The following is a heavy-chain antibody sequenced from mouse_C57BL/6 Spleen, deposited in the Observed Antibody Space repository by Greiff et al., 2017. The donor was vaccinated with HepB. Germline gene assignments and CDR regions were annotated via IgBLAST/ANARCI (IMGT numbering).Heavy chain of an antibody. D-gene: IGHD2-4*01. V-gene: IGHV1-26*01. CDR3: ARKDDYDNFDY. Sequence: VQLQQSGPELVKPGASVKISCKASGYTFTDYYMNWVKQSHGKSLEWIGDINPNNGGTSYNQKFKGKATLTVDKSSSTAYMELRSLTSEDSAVYYCARKDDYDNFDYWGQGTTLTVSS. CDR2: INPNNGGT. CDR1: GYTFTDYY. J-gene: IGHJ2*01.